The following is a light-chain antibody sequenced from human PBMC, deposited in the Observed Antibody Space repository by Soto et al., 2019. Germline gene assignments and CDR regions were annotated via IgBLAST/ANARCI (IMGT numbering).Light chain of an antibody. CDR2: GNN. CDR1: RSNIGAGYD. CDR3: QSYDSSLSAYV. J-gene: IGLJ1*01. Sequence: QLVLTQPPSVSGAPGQRVTISCTGSRSNIGAGYDVHWYQQLPGTAPKLLIYGNNNRPSGVPDRFSGSKSGTSASLAITGLQAEDEADFYCQSYDSSLSAYVFGTGTKVTVL. V-gene: IGLV1-40*01.